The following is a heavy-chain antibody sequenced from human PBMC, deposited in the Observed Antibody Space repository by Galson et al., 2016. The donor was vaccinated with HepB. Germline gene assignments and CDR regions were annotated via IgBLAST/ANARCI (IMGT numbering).Heavy chain of an antibody. CDR3: VKDSLNPH. CDR1: GFTFSSYA. J-gene: IGHJ4*02. Sequence: SLRLSCAASGFTFSSYAMYWVRQAPRKGLESVSAISSNGGSTDYIDSVKGRFTISRDNSKSTLYLQASSLRTEDTAVYYCVKDSLNPHWGQGTLVTVSS. CDR2: ISSNGGST. V-gene: IGHV3-64D*08.